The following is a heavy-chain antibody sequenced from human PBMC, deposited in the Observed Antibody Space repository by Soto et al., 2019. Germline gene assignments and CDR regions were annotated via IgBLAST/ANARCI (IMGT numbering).Heavy chain of an antibody. CDR3: ARLYSSGWNGPGRY. J-gene: IGHJ4*02. Sequence: EVQLVESGGGVVRPGGSLRLSCAASGFTFDDYGMSWVRQAPGKGLEWVSGINWNGGSTGYADSVKGRITFTRDNAKNSLYLQMNRLRADDTALYYCARLYSSGWNGPGRYWGQGTLVTVSS. D-gene: IGHD6-19*01. CDR2: INWNGGST. V-gene: IGHV3-20*04. CDR1: GFTFDDYG.